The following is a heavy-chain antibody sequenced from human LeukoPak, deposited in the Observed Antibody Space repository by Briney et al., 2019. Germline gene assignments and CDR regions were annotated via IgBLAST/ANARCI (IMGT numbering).Heavy chain of an antibody. J-gene: IGHJ6*03. D-gene: IGHD2-21*01. CDR2: ISSSSSYI. Sequence: AGGSLRLSCAASGFTFSSYSMNWVRQAPGKGLEWVSSISSSSSYIYYADSVKGRFTISRDNAKNSLYLQMNSLRAEDTAVYYCARCIHYYYYYYMDVWGKGTTVTVSS. V-gene: IGHV3-21*01. CDR1: GFTFSSYS. CDR3: ARCIHYYYYYYMDV.